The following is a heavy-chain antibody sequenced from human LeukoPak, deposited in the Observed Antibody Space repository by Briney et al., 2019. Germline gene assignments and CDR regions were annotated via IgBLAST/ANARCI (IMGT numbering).Heavy chain of an antibody. CDR2: IYYSGST. CDR3: ARVNLWFGEYDY. J-gene: IGHJ4*02. D-gene: IGHD3-10*01. CDR1: GGSISSYY. V-gene: IGHV4-59*08. Sequence: SETLSLTCTVSGGSISSYYWSWIGQPPGKGLEWIGYIYYSGSTNYNPSLKSRVTISVDTSKNQFSLKLSSVTAADTAVYYCARVNLWFGEYDYWGQGTLVTVSS.